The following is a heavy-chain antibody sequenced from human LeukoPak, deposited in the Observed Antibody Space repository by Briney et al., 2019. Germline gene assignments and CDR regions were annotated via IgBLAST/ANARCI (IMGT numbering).Heavy chain of an antibody. CDR1: GFTFDDYA. CDR3: AKINGGNSGNDAFDI. D-gene: IGHD4-23*01. J-gene: IGHJ3*02. Sequence: QPGRSLRLSCAASGFTFDDYAMHWVRQAPGKGLEWVSGISWNSGSIGYADSVKGRFTISRDNAKNSLYLQMNSLRAEDTALYYCAKINGGNSGNDAFDIWGQGTMVTVSS. V-gene: IGHV3-9*01. CDR2: ISWNSGSI.